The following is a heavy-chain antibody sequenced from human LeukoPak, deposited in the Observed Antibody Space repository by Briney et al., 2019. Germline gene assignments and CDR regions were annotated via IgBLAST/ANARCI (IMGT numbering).Heavy chain of an antibody. CDR3: TRERRHNGSYSPYFDY. D-gene: IGHD1-26*01. CDR1: GFTFNNAW. V-gene: IGHV3-15*01. CDR2: IKSKSDGGTT. J-gene: IGHJ4*02. Sequence: GGSLRLSCAASGFTFNNAWMSWVRQAPGKGLEWVGRIKSKSDGGTTDHAAPVKGRFTISRDDSKNTLYLQMNSLKTEDTAVYYCTRERRHNGSYSPYFDYWGQGTLVTVSS.